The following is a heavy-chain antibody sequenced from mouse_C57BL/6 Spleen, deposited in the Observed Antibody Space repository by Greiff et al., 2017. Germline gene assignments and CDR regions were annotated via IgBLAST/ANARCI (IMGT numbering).Heavy chain of an antibody. CDR1: GFTFSDYG. J-gene: IGHJ4*01. Sequence: EVQLMESGGGLVKPGGSLKLSCAASGFTFSDYGMHWVRQAPEKGLEWVAYISSGSSTIYYADTVKGRFTISRDNAKNTLFLQMTSLRSEDTAMYYCARDLLWLRPRTMDYWGQGTSVTVSS. D-gene: IGHD2-9*01. CDR3: ARDLLWLRPRTMDY. CDR2: ISSGSSTI. V-gene: IGHV5-17*01.